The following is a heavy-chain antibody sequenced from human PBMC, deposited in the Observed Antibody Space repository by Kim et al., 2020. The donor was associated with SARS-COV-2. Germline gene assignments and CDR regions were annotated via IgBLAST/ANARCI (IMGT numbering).Heavy chain of an antibody. Sequence: GGSLRLSCAASGFTFSTYAMSWVRQAPRKGLEWVSAISAGGTGTYYADSVKGRFTISRDNSKNTRYLQMNSLRAEDTAVYFCAGRRDGYNRWGQGTLVT. J-gene: IGHJ4*02. CDR1: GFTFSTYA. V-gene: IGHV3-23*01. CDR3: AGRRDGYNR. CDR2: ISAGGTGT. D-gene: IGHD5-12*01.